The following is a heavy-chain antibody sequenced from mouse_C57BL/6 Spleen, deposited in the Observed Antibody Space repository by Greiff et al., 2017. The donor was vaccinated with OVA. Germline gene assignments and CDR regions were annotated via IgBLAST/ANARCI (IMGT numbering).Heavy chain of an antibody. D-gene: IGHD1-2*01. CDR1: GFTFTDYY. CDR2: IRNKANGYTT. J-gene: IGHJ1*03. V-gene: IGHV7-3*01. CDR3: ASHYYWYFDV. Sequence: EVKVVESGGGLVQPGGSLSLSCAASGFTFTDYYMSWVRQPPGKALEWLGFIRNKANGYTTEYSASVKGRFTISRDNSQSILYLQMNALRAEDSATYYCASHYYWYFDVWGTGTTVTVSS.